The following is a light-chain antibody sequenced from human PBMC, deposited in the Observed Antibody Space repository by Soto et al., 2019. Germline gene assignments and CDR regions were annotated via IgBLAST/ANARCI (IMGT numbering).Light chain of an antibody. CDR2: AAF. CDR3: QQRHMWPIT. V-gene: IGKV1-12*01. CDR1: EDINSR. J-gene: IGKJ5*01. Sequence: DIQMTQSPSSVSSSSGDRVTISCRASEDINSRLAWYQQKPGNAPKLLIYAAFILQSGVPSRFSGYGSGTDFTLTISSLEPEDSAVYYCQQRHMWPITFGQGTRLEIK.